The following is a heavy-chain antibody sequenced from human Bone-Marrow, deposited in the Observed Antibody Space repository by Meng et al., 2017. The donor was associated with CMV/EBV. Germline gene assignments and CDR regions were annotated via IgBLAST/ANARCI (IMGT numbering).Heavy chain of an antibody. CDR3: ARDLSFDY. CDR1: RFTFSRYT. Sequence: GGSLRLSCAASRFTFSRYTMNWVRQAPGKGLEWVANIKQDGSEKYYVDSVKGRFTISRDNAKNSLYLQMNSLRAEDTAVYYCARDLSFDYWGQGTLVTVSS. J-gene: IGHJ4*02. V-gene: IGHV3-7*01. CDR2: IKQDGSEK.